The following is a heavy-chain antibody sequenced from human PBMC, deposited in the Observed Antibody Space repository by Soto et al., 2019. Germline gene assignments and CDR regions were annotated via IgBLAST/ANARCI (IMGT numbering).Heavy chain of an antibody. J-gene: IGHJ3*02. D-gene: IGHD7-27*01. CDR1: GVIFSHYG. CDR3: AKIVDTTNWARGAFDI. V-gene: IGHV3-30*18. Sequence: PGRLKRLCYAAAGVIFSHYGMHWVRQATGKGVEWVAVRSYDGGNEYYADSVKGRCTVSRDNSKNTLYLQMNSLRAEDTAVYYCAKIVDTTNWARGAFDIWGQGTMVTVSS. CDR2: RSYDGGNE.